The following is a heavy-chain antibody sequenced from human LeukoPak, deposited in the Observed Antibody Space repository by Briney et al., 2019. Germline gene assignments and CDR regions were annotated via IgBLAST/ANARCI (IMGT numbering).Heavy chain of an antibody. CDR2: IYNDGDT. CDR3: TSRGFRLPLDAFDV. J-gene: IGHJ3*01. V-gene: IGHV4-39*01. Sequence: SETLSLTCTVSGGPITSSAYYWVWVRQSPEKGLEWIGSIYNDGDTYYNPSFESRVTIAIETSKNQFSLRLTSVTAADTAVYYCTSRGFRLPLDAFDVWGQGTRVAVSS. CDR1: GGPITSSAYY.